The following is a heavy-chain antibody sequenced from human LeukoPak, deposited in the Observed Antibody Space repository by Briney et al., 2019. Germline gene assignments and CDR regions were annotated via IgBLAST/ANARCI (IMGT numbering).Heavy chain of an antibody. D-gene: IGHD2-15*01. CDR2: ISSSSSYI. V-gene: IGHV3-21*01. Sequence: PGGSLRLSCAASGFTFSSYSMKWVRQAPGKGLEWVSSISSSSSYIYYADSVKGRFTISRDNAKNSLYLQMNSLRAEDTAVYYCARDPGSRVVAATSFDYWGQGTLVTVSS. J-gene: IGHJ4*02. CDR3: ARDPGSRVVAATSFDY. CDR1: GFTFSSYS.